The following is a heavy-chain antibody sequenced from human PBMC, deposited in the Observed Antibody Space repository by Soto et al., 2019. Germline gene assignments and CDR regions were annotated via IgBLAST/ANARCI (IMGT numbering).Heavy chain of an antibody. V-gene: IGHV3-9*01. CDR2: ISWNSGSI. D-gene: IGHD5-12*01. CDR3: AKASVATITLACDY. CDR1: GFTFDDYA. Sequence: VQLVSSGGGLVRPGRSLRLSWAASGFTFDDYAMHCVRQAPGKGQVWVSGISWNSGSIGYADSVKGRFTNSRDNAKNSLYLQMNSLIAYDTALYNCAKASVATITLACDYWGQGTLVTVSS. J-gene: IGHJ4*02.